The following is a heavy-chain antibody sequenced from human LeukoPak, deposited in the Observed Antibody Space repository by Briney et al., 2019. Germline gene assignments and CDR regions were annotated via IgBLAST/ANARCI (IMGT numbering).Heavy chain of an antibody. CDR3: AKGRFYILTGYSPFDY. J-gene: IGHJ4*02. CDR1: GFTFSSYA. D-gene: IGHD3-9*01. Sequence: GGSLRLSCAASGFTFSSYAMSWVRQAPGKGPEWVSAISGSGGSTYYAGSVKGRFTISRDNSKNTLYLQMNSLRAEDTAVYYCAKGRFYILTGYSPFDYWGQGTLVTVSS. CDR2: ISGSGGST. V-gene: IGHV3-23*01.